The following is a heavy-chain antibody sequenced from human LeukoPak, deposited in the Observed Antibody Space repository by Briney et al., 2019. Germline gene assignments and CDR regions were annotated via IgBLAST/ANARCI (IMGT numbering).Heavy chain of an antibody. CDR3: AKGLSLDEGWSSGSYYGAFDI. CDR2: IYYSGST. Sequence: SETLSLTCTVSGGSISSYYWSWIRQPPGKGLEWIGYIYYSGSTNYNPSLKSRVTISVDTSKNQFSLKLSSVTAADTAVYYCAKGLSLDEGWSSGSYYGAFDIWGQGTMVTVSS. CDR1: GGSISSYY. J-gene: IGHJ3*02. D-gene: IGHD1-26*01. V-gene: IGHV4-59*01.